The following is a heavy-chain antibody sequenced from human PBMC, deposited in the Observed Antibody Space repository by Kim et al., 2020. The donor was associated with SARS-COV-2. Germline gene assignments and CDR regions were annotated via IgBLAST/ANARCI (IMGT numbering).Heavy chain of an antibody. CDR2: IIPILGIA. J-gene: IGHJ2*01. CDR3: ARDHEVVIAAAEFTPPWYFDL. D-gene: IGHD6-13*01. Sequence: SVKVSCKASGGTFSSYTISWVRQAPGQGLEWMGRIIPILGIANYAQKFQGRVTITADKSTSTAYMELSSLRSEDTAVYYCARDHEVVIAAAEFTPPWYFDLWGRGTLVTVSS. V-gene: IGHV1-69*04. CDR1: GGTFSSYT.